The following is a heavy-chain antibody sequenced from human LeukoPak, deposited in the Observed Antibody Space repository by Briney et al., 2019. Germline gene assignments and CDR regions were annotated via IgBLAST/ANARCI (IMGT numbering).Heavy chain of an antibody. V-gene: IGHV1-18*01. CDR3: ARDLSWHYYDSSGYYFDY. J-gene: IGHJ4*02. CDR1: GYTFTNYG. Sequence: ASVKVSCKASGYTFTNYGISWVRQAPGQGLECMGWISAYNGNTNYAQKLQGRVTMTTDTSTSTAYMELRSLRSDDTAVYYCARDLSWHYYDSSGYYFDYWGQGTLVTVSS. CDR2: ISAYNGNT. D-gene: IGHD3-22*01.